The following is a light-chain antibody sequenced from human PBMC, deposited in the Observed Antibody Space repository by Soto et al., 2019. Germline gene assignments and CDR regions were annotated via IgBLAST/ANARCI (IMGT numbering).Light chain of an antibody. CDR2: AAS. CDR1: QDIGND. V-gene: IGKV1-6*02. Sequence: AIQMTQSPSSLAGSVGDRLTITCRASQDIGNDLGWYQQKPGKAPKLLIYAASSLQSGVSSRFSGSGSGTNFTLTISTLHPKDFAIYYCLRFFNFPRAFGQGTK. CDR3: LRFFNFPRA. J-gene: IGKJ1*01.